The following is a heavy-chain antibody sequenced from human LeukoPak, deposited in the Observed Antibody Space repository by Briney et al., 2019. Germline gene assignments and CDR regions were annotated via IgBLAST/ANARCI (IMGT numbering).Heavy chain of an antibody. CDR3: ALLGGSGSYYNVDLGN. D-gene: IGHD3-10*01. J-gene: IGHJ4*03. CDR2: IIPIFGTA. Sequence: ASVKVSCKASGCTFSSYAISWVRQAPGQGLEWMGGIIPIFGTANYTQKFQGRVTITADESTSTAYMELSSLRSEDTAVYYCALLGGSGSYYNVDLGNWGQGTLVTVSS. V-gene: IGHV1-69*13. CDR1: GCTFSSYA.